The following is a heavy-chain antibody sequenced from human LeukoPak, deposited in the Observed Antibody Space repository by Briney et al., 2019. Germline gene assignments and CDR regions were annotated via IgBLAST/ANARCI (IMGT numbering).Heavy chain of an antibody. CDR2: IKQDGSQK. Sequence: GGSLRLSCAASGFTFSSYWMTWVRQAPGKGLEWVANIKQDGSQKNYADSVMRQFSISRDNAKSSLYLQMNSLRVEDTAVYYCAKGLAKSFDIWGQGTMVTVSS. D-gene: IGHD3-3*02. V-gene: IGHV3-7*03. J-gene: IGHJ3*02. CDR1: GFTFSSYW. CDR3: AKGLAKSFDI.